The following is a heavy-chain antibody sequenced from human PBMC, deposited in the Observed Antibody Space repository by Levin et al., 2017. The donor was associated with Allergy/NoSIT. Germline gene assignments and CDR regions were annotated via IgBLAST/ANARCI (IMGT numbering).Heavy chain of an antibody. V-gene: IGHV4-31*03. J-gene: IGHJ2*01. Sequence: SQTLSLTCTVSGGSISSGGYYWSWIRQHPGKGLEWIGYIYYSGSTYYNPSLKSRVTISVDTSKNQFSLKLSSVTAADTAVYYCARVSDTAMVWYFDLWGRGTLVTVSS. CDR1: GGSISSGGYY. CDR2: IYYSGST. D-gene: IGHD5-18*01. CDR3: ARVSDTAMVWYFDL.